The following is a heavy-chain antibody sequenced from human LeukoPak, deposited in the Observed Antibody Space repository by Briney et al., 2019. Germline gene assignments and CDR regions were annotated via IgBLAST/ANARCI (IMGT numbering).Heavy chain of an antibody. J-gene: IGHJ4*02. CDR1: GYTFTSYG. Sequence: ASVKVSCKASGYTFTSYGISWVRQAPGQGLEWMGWISAYNGNTNYAQKLQGRVTMTTDTSTSTAYMELRSLRSDDTAVYYCARWAHGDYSDYFDYWGQGTLVTVSS. D-gene: IGHD4-17*01. CDR3: ARWAHGDYSDYFDY. V-gene: IGHV1-18*01. CDR2: ISAYNGNT.